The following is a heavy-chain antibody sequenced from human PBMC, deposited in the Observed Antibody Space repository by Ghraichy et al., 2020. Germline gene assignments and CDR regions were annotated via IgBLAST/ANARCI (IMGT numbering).Heavy chain of an antibody. J-gene: IGHJ4*02. Sequence: GGSLNISCVASGFVISNYAMSWVRQAPGKGLEWVSAISGSGDGTYYADSVKGRFTVSRDNSKNTLYLQMNSLRAEDTAIYYCAKDSGTNSFVGSDYWGQGTLVTVSS. D-gene: IGHD2-2*01. CDR2: ISGSGDGT. CDR3: AKDSGTNSFVGSDY. CDR1: GFVISNYA. V-gene: IGHV3-23*01.